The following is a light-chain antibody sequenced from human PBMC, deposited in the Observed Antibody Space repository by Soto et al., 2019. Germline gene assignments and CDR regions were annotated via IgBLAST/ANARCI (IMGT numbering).Light chain of an antibody. CDR1: QSVSSY. CDR3: QQRSNWPPIT. J-gene: IGKJ5*01. V-gene: IGKV3-11*01. Sequence: EIVSTQSPATLSLSPGERATLSCRASQSVSSYLAWYQQKPGQAPRLLIYDASNRATGIPARFSGSGSGTDFTLTISSLEPEDFAVYYCQQRSNWPPITFGQGTRL. CDR2: DAS.